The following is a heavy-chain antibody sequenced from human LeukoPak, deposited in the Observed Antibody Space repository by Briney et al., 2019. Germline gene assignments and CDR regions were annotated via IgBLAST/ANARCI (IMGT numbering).Heavy chain of an antibody. CDR2: IYNSGST. D-gene: IGHD6-19*01. J-gene: IGHJ4*02. CDR1: GGSISSYY. Sequence: SETLSLTCTVSGGSISSYYWSWIRQSPGKGLEWIGYIYNSGSTNYNPSLKSRVTISVDTSKNQFSLKLTSVTAADTAVYYCASTGEMYSSGWYFDYWGQGTLVTVSS. CDR3: ASTGEMYSSGWYFDY. V-gene: IGHV4-59*08.